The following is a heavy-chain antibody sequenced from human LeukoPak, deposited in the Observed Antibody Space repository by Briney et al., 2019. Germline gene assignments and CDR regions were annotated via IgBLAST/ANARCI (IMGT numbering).Heavy chain of an antibody. J-gene: IGHJ3*02. Sequence: SQTLSLXCTVSGGSISSGDYYWSWSRQPPGKGLEWIGYIYYSGSTYYNPSLKSRVTISVDTSKNQFSLKLSSVTAADTAVYYCARSYYDFWSGRGAFDIWGQGTMVTVSS. V-gene: IGHV4-30-4*08. D-gene: IGHD3-3*01. CDR2: IYYSGST. CDR1: GGSISSGDYY. CDR3: ARSYYDFWSGRGAFDI.